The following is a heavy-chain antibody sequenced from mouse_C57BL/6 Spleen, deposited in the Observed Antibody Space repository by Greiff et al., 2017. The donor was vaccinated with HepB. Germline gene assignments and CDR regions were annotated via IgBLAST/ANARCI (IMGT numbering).Heavy chain of an antibody. CDR3: ARSLNWGYAMDY. V-gene: IGHV1-53*01. Sequence: QVQLQQPGTELVKPGASVKLSCKASGYTFTSYWMHWVKQRPGQGLEWIGNINPSNVGTNYTYNFKSKSTLTVDKSSSTAYMQLSSLTSEDSAVYYCARSLNWGYAMDYWGQGTSVTVSS. CDR2: INPSNVGT. D-gene: IGHD4-1*01. J-gene: IGHJ4*01. CDR1: GYTFTSYW.